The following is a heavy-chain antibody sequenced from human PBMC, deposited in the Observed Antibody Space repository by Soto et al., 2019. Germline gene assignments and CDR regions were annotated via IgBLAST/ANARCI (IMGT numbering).Heavy chain of an antibody. D-gene: IGHD2-15*01. CDR3: ARGIATGQLDP. J-gene: IGHJ5*02. V-gene: IGHV1-3*01. CDR1: GYTFTRYT. CDR2: INPDNGNT. Sequence: GASVKVSCKASGYTFTRYTMNCGRQAPGQRLEWMGWINPDNGNTKSTQKFQDSVIITRDTSASTAYMDLSRLRSEDTAVYYCARGIATGQLDPWGQGTLVTVSS.